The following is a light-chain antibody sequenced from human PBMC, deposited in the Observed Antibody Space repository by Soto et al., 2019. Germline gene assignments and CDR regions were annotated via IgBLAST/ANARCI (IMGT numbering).Light chain of an antibody. V-gene: IGLV1-40*01. Sequence: QSVLTQPLSVSGAPGQRVTISCTGSSSNIGAGYDVHWYQQLPGTAPKLLIYGNSNRPSGVPDRFSGSKSGTSASLAITGLQAEDEADYYCQSYDSSLSGVFGGGTKLIVL. CDR2: GNS. CDR1: SSNIGAGYD. CDR3: QSYDSSLSGV. J-gene: IGLJ2*01.